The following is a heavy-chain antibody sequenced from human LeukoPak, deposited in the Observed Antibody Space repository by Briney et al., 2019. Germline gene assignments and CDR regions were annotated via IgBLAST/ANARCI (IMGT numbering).Heavy chain of an antibody. V-gene: IGHV3-11*01. D-gene: IGHD3-22*01. CDR1: GYSFSDYY. J-gene: IGHJ6*02. CDR3: ARDPYDSSGYYFQGYYYYGMDV. CDR2: ICSSGSTI. Sequence: SGGSLRLSCAASGYSFSDYYMSWIRQAPGKGLEWVSYICSSGSTIYYADSVKGRFTISRDNAKDSLYLQMNSLRAEDTAVYYCARDPYDSSGYYFQGYYYYGMDVWGQGTTVTVSS.